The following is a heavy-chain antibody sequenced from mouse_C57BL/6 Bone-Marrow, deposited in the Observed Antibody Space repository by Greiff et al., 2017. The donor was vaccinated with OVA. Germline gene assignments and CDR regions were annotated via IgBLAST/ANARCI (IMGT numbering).Heavy chain of an antibody. CDR2: IDPETGGT. D-gene: IGHD2-3*01. CDR3: TRYDGHGGFAY. V-gene: IGHV1-15*01. CDR1: GYTFTDYE. Sequence: VQLQQSGAELVRPGASVTLSCKASGYTFTDYEMHWVKQTPVHGLEWIGAIDPETGGTAYNQKFKGKAILTADKSSSTAYMELRSLTSEDSAVYYCTRYDGHGGFAYWGQGTLVTVSA. J-gene: IGHJ3*01.